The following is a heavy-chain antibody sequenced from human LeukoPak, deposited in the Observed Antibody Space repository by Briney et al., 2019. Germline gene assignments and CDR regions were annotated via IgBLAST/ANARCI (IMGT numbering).Heavy chain of an antibody. V-gene: IGHV1-2*02. CDR3: VRHLTDPTSGDY. CDR1: GYTFTDEY. Sequence: ASVKVSCKTSGYTFTDEYIHWVRQAPGHGLECMGWMHPNTGDTVYVQKFQGRVTFTRDTSISTAYMELHRLRSDDAAVYYCVRHLTDPTSGDYWGQGTLVTVSS. D-gene: IGHD1-14*01. J-gene: IGHJ4*02. CDR2: MHPNTGDT.